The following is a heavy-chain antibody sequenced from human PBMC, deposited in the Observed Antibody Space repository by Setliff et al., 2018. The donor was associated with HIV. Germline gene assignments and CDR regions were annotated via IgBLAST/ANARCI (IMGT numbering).Heavy chain of an antibody. CDR2: ISSNIIYI. Sequence: PGGSLRLSCAASGFTLSTYTMNWVRQAPGKGLEWISSISSNIIYIYYADSVRGRFTISRDNAKNSLYLQMNSLSVEDTAVYYCARTSTTTGTTLNWFDPWGQGTLVTVSS. V-gene: IGHV3-21*01. CDR3: ARTSTTTGTTLNWFDP. D-gene: IGHD1-1*01. J-gene: IGHJ5*02. CDR1: GFTLSTYT.